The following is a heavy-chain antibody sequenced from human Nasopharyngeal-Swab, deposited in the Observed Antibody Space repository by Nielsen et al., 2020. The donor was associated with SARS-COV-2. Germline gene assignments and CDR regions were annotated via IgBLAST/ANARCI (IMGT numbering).Heavy chain of an antibody. CDR3: ARDSISSRQAIGNWYFDL. CDR2: ISHSSITI. CDR1: GFTFNNYA. D-gene: IGHD6-13*01. V-gene: IGHV3-48*04. J-gene: IGHJ2*01. Sequence: GESLKISCAASGFTFNNYAMNWVRQAPGKGLEWISYISHSSITIYYADSVKGRFTISRDNAKNSLYLQLNSLRAEDTAVYYCARDSISSRQAIGNWYFDLWGRGTLVTVSS.